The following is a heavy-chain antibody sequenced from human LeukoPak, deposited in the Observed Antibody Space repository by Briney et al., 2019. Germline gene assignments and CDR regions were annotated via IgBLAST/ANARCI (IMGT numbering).Heavy chain of an antibody. Sequence: SGGSLRLSCAASGFTFSSYSMNWVRQAPGRGLEWVSSISSSSSYIYYADSVKGRFTISRDNAKNSLYLQMNSLRVEDTAVYYCARDLNTRPGIAASWGQGTLVTVSS. D-gene: IGHD6-13*01. CDR3: ARDLNTRPGIAAS. CDR1: GFTFSSYS. V-gene: IGHV3-21*01. CDR2: ISSSSSYI. J-gene: IGHJ5*02.